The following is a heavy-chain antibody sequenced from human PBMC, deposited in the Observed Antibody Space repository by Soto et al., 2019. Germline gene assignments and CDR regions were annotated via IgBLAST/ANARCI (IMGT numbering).Heavy chain of an antibody. CDR1: GFTFSRFW. V-gene: IGHV3-7*03. J-gene: IGHJ4*02. CDR2: INQDGSEK. Sequence: SLRLSCVASGFTFSRFWMNWIRQIPGKGLEWVAIINQDGSEKFYVDSVKGRFTISRDTAKNSLFLQMNSLRAEDTAVYYCARKMMGSFDSWGQGALVTVSS. D-gene: IGHD3-16*01. CDR3: ARKMMGSFDS.